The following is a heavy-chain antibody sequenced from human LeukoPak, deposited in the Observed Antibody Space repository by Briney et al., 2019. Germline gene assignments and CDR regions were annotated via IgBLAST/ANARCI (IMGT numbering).Heavy chain of an antibody. D-gene: IGHD3-22*01. Sequence: GRSLRLSCAASGFTFDDFAMHWVRQAPGKGLEWVSSISWNSYNIDYADSVKGRFTISRDNAKNSLYLQMNSLRAEDTAVYYCTKDDGYYDSSGSFLFDSWGQGTLVPVSS. CDR3: TKDDGYYDSSGSFLFDS. CDR2: ISWNSYNI. CDR1: GFTFDDFA. V-gene: IGHV3-9*01. J-gene: IGHJ4*02.